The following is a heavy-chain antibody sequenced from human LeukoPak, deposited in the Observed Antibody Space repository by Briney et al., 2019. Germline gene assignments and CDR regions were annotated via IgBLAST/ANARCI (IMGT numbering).Heavy chain of an antibody. CDR2: INNAGSGT. J-gene: IGHJ4*02. V-gene: IGHV3-74*01. CDR1: GFTFTSYW. CDR3: AKDMYYDSSGYYSYYFDY. Sequence: TGGSLRLSCAASGFTFTSYWMHWVRQAPGKGLVWVSRINNAGSGTTYADSVKGRLTISRDNAKNSLYLQMNSLRAEDTALYYCAKDMYYDSSGYYSYYFDYWGQGTLVTVSS. D-gene: IGHD3-22*01.